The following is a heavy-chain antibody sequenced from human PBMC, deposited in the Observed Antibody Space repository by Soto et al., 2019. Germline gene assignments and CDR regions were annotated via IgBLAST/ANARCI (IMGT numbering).Heavy chain of an antibody. CDR2: IYYSGST. CDR1: GGSFSGYY. V-gene: IGHV4-31*11. J-gene: IGHJ4*02. Sequence: SETLSLTCAVYGGSFSGYYWSWIRQHPEKGLEWIGYIYYSGSTYYNPSLKSRVTISVDTSKNQFSLKLSSVTAADTAVYYYATVGDFWSGYYDYWGQGTLVNVSS. CDR3: ATVGDFWSGYYDY. D-gene: IGHD3-3*01.